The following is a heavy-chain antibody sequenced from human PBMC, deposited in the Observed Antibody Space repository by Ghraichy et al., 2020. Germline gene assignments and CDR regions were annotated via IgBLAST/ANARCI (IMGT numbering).Heavy chain of an antibody. V-gene: IGHV1-2*02. Sequence: ASVKVSCKASGYTFTGYYMYWVRQPPGQGLEWMGWINPNSGGTNYAQKFQGRVTMTRDTSISPAYMELSRLRSDDTAVYYCARSYCSGGSCRSYNWFDPWGQGTLVTVSS. CDR3: ARSYCSGGSCRSYNWFDP. J-gene: IGHJ5*02. D-gene: IGHD2-15*01. CDR1: GYTFTGYY. CDR2: INPNSGGT.